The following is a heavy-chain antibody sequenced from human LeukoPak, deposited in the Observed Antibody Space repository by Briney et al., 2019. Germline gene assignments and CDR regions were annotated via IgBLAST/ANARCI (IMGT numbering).Heavy chain of an antibody. CDR2: IYSGGST. Sequence: PGGSLRLSCAASGFTVSSNYMSWVRQAPGKGLEWVSVIYSGGSTYYADSVKGRFTISRDNSKNTLYLQMNSLRAEDTAVYYCARDISITMVRGVLNWFDPWGQGTLVTVSS. D-gene: IGHD3-10*01. V-gene: IGHV3-66*01. CDR1: GFTVSSNY. CDR3: ARDISITMVRGVLNWFDP. J-gene: IGHJ5*02.